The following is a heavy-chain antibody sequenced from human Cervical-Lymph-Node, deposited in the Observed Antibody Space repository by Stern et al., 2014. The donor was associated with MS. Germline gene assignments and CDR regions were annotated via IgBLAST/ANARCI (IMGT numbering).Heavy chain of an antibody. J-gene: IGHJ4*02. CDR2: IYTGDYET. D-gene: IGHD1-14*01. CDR3: ARQTTAWASDV. Sequence: VQLVQSGAELIRPGESLKISCKGSGYKFSIYCIAWVRQMPGKGLVWMGIIYTGDYETRYSPSFQGQVTMSADKSTSTAYLQWSSLNASDTAMYFCARQTTAWASDVWGQGTLVTVSS. CDR1: GYKFSIYC. V-gene: IGHV5-51*01.